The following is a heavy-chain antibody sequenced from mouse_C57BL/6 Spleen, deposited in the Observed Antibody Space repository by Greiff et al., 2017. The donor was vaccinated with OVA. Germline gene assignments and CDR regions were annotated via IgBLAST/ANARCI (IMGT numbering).Heavy chain of an antibody. CDR1: GYTFTSYW. Sequence: VQLQQPGAELVMPGASVKLSCKASGYTFTSYWMHWVKQRPGQGLEWIGEIDPSDSYTNYNQKFKGKSTLTVDKSSSTAYMQLSSLTSEDSAVYYCARSWGNYGYFDVWGTGTTVTVSS. CDR2: IDPSDSYT. CDR3: ARSWGNYGYFDV. D-gene: IGHD2-1*01. V-gene: IGHV1-69*01. J-gene: IGHJ1*03.